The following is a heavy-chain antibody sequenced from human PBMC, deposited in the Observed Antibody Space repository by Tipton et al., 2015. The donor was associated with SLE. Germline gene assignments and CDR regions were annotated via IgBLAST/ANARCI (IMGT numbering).Heavy chain of an antibody. CDR1: GFTVSSNY. Sequence: SLRLSCAASGFTVSSNYMSWVRQAPGKGLEWVSVIYSGGSTYYADSVKGRFTISRDNSKNTLYLQMNSLRAEDTAVYYCARGWGEICRSTTCIYYNYMDVWGKGTTVTVSS. CDR3: ARGWGEICRSTTCIYYNYMDV. D-gene: IGHD2-2*01. J-gene: IGHJ6*03. V-gene: IGHV3-53*05. CDR2: IYSGGST.